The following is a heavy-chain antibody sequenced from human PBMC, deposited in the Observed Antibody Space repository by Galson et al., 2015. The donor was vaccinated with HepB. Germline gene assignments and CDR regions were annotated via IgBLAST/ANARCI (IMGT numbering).Heavy chain of an antibody. Sequence: SLRLSCAASGFTFSDYGMHWVRQAPGKGLEWTAVISSDGKTEYYRDSVKGRFFISRDNSKNTVYLQMNSLRPDDTAVYYCAKDESPVWLYDSNFDFWGQGTLVIVSS. J-gene: IGHJ3*01. CDR2: ISSDGKTE. CDR3: AKDESPVWLYDSNFDF. V-gene: IGHV3-30*18. CDR1: GFTFSDYG. D-gene: IGHD3-10*01.